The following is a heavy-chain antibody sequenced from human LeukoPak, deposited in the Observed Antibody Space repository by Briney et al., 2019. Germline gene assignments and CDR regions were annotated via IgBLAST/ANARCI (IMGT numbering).Heavy chain of an antibody. CDR3: ARVKVSGAFDI. V-gene: IGHV3-64*01. Sequence: GGSLRLSCAASGIIFSNYWMHWVRQAPGKGLEYVSAISSNGDSTYYANSVKGRFTISRDNSKNTLYLQMGSLRAEDMAVYYCARVKVSGAFDIWGQGTMVTVSS. CDR1: GIIFSNYW. D-gene: IGHD1-14*01. J-gene: IGHJ3*02. CDR2: ISSNGDST.